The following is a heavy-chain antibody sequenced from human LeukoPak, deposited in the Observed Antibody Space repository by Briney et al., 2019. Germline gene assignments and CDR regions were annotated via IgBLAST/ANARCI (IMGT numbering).Heavy chain of an antibody. CDR1: GYTFTGYY. CDR2: INAGNGNT. J-gene: IGHJ4*02. Sequence: ASVKVSCEASGYTFTGYYMHWVRQAPGQRLEWMGWINAGNGNTKYSQKFQGRVTITRDTSASTAYMELSSLRSEDTAVYYCARLRGLLSFGYFDYWGQGTLVTVSS. V-gene: IGHV1-3*01. CDR3: ARLRGLLSFGYFDY. D-gene: IGHD3-10*01.